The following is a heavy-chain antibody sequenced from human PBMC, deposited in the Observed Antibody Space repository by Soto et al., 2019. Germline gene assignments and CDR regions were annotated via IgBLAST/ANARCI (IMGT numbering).Heavy chain of an antibody. CDR3: AKDMWFGEFGDY. D-gene: IGHD3-10*01. J-gene: IGHJ4*02. CDR1: GFAFSTYA. Sequence: EVQLLESGGGLVQPGGSLRLSGEASGFAFSTYAMSWVRQAPGKGLEWVSAISGSGAGTYHTDSVKGRFTISRDNSKNTLYLQMNSLRAEDTAVYYCAKDMWFGEFGDYWGQGTLVTVSS. V-gene: IGHV3-23*01. CDR2: ISGSGAGT.